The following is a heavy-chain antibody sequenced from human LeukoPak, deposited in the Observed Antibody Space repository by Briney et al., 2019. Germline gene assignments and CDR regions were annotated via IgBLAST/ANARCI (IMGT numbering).Heavy chain of an antibody. Sequence: PGGSLRLSCAASGFTFSSYSMNWVRQAPGKGLEGVSSISSRRRYIYYADSVKRRFTISRDNAKNSMYLQMNSLRAEDTGVYYCARGRSGWSAGYYYGMDVWGQGTTVTVSS. CDR3: ARGRSGWSAGYYYGMDV. V-gene: IGHV3-21*01. CDR2: ISSRRRYI. D-gene: IGHD6-19*01. J-gene: IGHJ6*02. CDR1: GFTFSSYS.